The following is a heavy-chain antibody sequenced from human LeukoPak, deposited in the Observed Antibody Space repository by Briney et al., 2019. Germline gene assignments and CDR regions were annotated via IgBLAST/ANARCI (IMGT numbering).Heavy chain of an antibody. Sequence: GGSLRLSCAGSGFAFSRYSMNWFRQAPGKGLERVSSISSSSSHIFYADSVKGRFTISRDNAKNSLYLQMNSLRAGDTAVYYCARDAQWLVPEGYYYYMDVWGKGITVTVAS. CDR1: GFAFSRYS. CDR3: ARDAQWLVPEGYYYYMDV. D-gene: IGHD6-19*01. CDR2: ISSSSSHI. V-gene: IGHV3-21*06. J-gene: IGHJ6*03.